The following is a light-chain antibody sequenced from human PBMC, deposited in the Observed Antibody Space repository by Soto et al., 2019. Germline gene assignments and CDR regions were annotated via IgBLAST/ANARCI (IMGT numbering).Light chain of an antibody. J-gene: IGLJ1*01. V-gene: IGLV2-14*01. Sequence: QSVLTQPASVSGSPGQSITISCTGTSSDVGGYNYVSWYQQHPGKAPKLMIYDDSNRPSGVSNRFSGSKSGNTASLTIFGLQAEDEADYYCSSYTSSSTLDVFGTGTKGTVL. CDR2: DDS. CDR1: SSDVGGYNY. CDR3: SSYTSSSTLDV.